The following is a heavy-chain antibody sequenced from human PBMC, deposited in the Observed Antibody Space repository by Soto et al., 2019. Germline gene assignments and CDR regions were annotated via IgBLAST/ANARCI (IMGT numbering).Heavy chain of an antibody. D-gene: IGHD5-18*01. Sequence: GSLRLSCASSGFTFSSSEMNWVRQAPGKGLEWVSYISSSGSTIYSADSMKGRFTISRDNAKNSLYLQMNSLRAEDTAVYYCARDRSRGYSYGYHYFDSWGQGTLVTVSS. V-gene: IGHV3-48*03. CDR3: ARDRSRGYSYGYHYFDS. J-gene: IGHJ4*02. CDR2: ISSSGSTI. CDR1: GFTFSSSE.